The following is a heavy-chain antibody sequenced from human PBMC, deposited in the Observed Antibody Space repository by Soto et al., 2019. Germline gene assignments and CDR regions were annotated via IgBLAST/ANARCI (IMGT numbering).Heavy chain of an antibody. CDR3: ASTRGYSYGLPFDY. D-gene: IGHD5-18*01. CDR1: GGSVSSGSYY. Sequence: SETLSLTCTFSGGSVSSGSYYWSWIRQPPGKGLEWIGYIYYSGSTNYNPSLKSRVTISVDTSKNQFSLKLSSVTAADTAVYYCASTRGYSYGLPFDYWGQGTLVTVSS. J-gene: IGHJ4*02. CDR2: IYYSGST. V-gene: IGHV4-61*01.